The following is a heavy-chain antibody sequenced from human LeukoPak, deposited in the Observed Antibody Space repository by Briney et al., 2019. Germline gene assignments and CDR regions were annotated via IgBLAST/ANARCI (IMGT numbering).Heavy chain of an antibody. J-gene: IGHJ4*02. V-gene: IGHV1-69*13. CDR1: GGTFSSYA. CDR3: ARERYNWNSNHFFDY. Sequence: SVKVSCKASGGTFSSYAISWVRQAPGQGLEWMGGIIPIFGTANYAQKFQGRVTITADESTSTAYMELSSLRSEDAAVYYCARERYNWNSNHFFDYWGQGTLVTVSS. D-gene: IGHD1-7*01. CDR2: IIPIFGTA.